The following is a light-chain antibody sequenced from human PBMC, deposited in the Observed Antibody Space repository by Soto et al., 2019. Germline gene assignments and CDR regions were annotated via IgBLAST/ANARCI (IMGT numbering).Light chain of an antibody. V-gene: IGLV6-57*04. J-gene: IGLJ2*01. CDR3: QSYHSGNVV. Sequence: NVMLTQPHCVSESPGKTVTISCTRSSGSIASNYVQWYQQRPGSAPTPVIYEDNERPSGVPDRFSGSIDSSSNSASHTISGLKTDDEADYYCQSYHSGNVVFGGGTKLTVL. CDR1: SGSIASNY. CDR2: EDN.